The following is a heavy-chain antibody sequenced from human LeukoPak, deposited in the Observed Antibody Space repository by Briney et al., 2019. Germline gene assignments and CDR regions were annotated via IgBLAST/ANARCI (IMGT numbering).Heavy chain of an antibody. V-gene: IGHV3-48*01. CDR3: ARDGFDFWSGYPTTVVY. CDR2: ISSSSNTI. D-gene: IGHD3-3*01. CDR1: GFTFSSYS. J-gene: IGHJ4*02. Sequence: PGGSLRLSCVASGFTFSSYSMNWVRQSPGKGLEWVSYISSSSNTIYYADSVKGRFTISRDNANNSLYLQMNSLRAEDTAVYYCARDGFDFWSGYPTTVVYWGQGTLVTVSS.